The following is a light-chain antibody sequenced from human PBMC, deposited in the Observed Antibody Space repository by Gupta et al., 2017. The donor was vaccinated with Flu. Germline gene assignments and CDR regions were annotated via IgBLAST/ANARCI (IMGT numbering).Light chain of an antibody. CDR1: QSLLSSTRNAYD. J-gene: IGKJ1*01. Sequence: DIVMTQSPDSLAVSLGERAAINCRSSQSLLSSTRNAYDLAWYQQKPGQPPKLRMYWASTRVSGVPDRFSGSGSETECTLTINSLQAEDVAVYYWQQVYGSPRTFGQGTKVEIK. CDR2: WAS. V-gene: IGKV4-1*01. CDR3: QQVYGSPRT.